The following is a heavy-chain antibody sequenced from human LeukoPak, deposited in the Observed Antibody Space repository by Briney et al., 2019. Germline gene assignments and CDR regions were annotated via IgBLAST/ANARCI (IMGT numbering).Heavy chain of an antibody. CDR2: ISGSGGST. D-gene: IGHD3-9*01. Sequence: PGGSLRLSCAASGFTFSSYAMSWVRQAPGKGLERVSAISGSGGSTYYADSVKGRFTISRDNSKNTLYLQMNSLRAEDTAVYYCAKLNYDILTGYYNVGYSDYWGQGTLVTVSS. CDR3: AKLNYDILTGYYNVGYSDY. J-gene: IGHJ4*02. CDR1: GFTFSSYA. V-gene: IGHV3-23*01.